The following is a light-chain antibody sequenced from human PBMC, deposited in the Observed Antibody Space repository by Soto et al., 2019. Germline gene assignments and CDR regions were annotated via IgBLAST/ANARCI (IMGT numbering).Light chain of an antibody. V-gene: IGLV2-14*01. CDR1: SSDVGGYNY. Sequence: QSALTQPASVSGSPGQSITISCTGTSSDVGGYNYVSWHQQHPGKAPKLMIYDVSNRPSGVSNRFSGSKSGNTASLTISGLQAEDEADYYCSSYTTSSTWVFGGGTKLPS. CDR3: SSYTTSSTWV. J-gene: IGLJ3*02. CDR2: DVS.